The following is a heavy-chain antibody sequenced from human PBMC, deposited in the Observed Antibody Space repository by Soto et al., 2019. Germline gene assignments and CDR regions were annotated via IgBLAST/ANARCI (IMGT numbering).Heavy chain of an antibody. CDR1: EYTFTSYT. CDR3: ARELQGLYYFDY. CDR2: INGGNGNT. Sequence: ASVKVSCKASEYTFTSYTMHWVLQAPGQRLEWVGWINGGNGNTKYSQKFQGRVTITRDTSASTAYMELSSLRSDDTAVYYCARELQGLYYFDYWGQGTLVTVSS. D-gene: IGHD4-4*01. V-gene: IGHV1-3*01. J-gene: IGHJ4*02.